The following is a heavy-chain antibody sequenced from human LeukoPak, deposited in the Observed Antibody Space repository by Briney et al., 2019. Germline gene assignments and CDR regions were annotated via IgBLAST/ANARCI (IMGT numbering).Heavy chain of an antibody. D-gene: IGHD6-25*01. Sequence: ASVKVSCKASGGTFSSYAISWMRQAPGQGLEWMGWISAYNGNTNYAQKLQGRVTMTTDTSTSTAYMELRSLRSDDTAVYYCAIHRLGGYDFDYWGQGTLVTVSS. CDR3: AIHRLGGYDFDY. J-gene: IGHJ4*02. CDR2: ISAYNGNT. V-gene: IGHV1-18*01. CDR1: GGTFSSYA.